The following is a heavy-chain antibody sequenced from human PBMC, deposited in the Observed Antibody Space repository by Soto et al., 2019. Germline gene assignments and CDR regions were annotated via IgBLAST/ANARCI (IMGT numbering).Heavy chain of an antibody. J-gene: IGHJ4*02. Sequence: PSETLSLTCAVSGGSISSGGYSWSWIRQPPGKGLEWIGYIYHSGSTYYNPSLKSRVTISVDRSKNQFSLELTSVTAADTAVYYCARGWGRIFDYWGQGTLVTVSS. CDR1: GGSISSGGYS. CDR2: IYHSGST. D-gene: IGHD7-27*01. V-gene: IGHV4-30-2*01. CDR3: ARGWGRIFDY.